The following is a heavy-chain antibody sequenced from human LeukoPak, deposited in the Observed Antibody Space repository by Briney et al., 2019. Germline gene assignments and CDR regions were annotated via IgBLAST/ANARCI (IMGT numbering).Heavy chain of an antibody. J-gene: IGHJ3*02. CDR1: GYTFTSYY. V-gene: IGHV1-46*01. CDR3: AREPSIVVVPAAKNAFDI. D-gene: IGHD2-2*01. Sequence: GASVKVSCKASGYTFTSYYMHWVRQAPGQELEWMGIINPSGGSTSYAQKFQGRVTMTRDTSTSTVYMELSSLRSEDTAVNYCAREPSIVVVPAAKNAFDIWGQGTMVTVSS. CDR2: INPSGGST.